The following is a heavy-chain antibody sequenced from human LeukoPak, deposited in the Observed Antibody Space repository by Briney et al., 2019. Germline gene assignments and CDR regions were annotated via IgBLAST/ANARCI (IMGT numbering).Heavy chain of an antibody. D-gene: IGHD3-9*01. CDR3: ASYDNGMDV. Sequence: GGSLRLSCAASGFTFSSYAMSWVRQAPGKGLEWVSVIYSGGSTYYADSVKGRFTISRHNSKNTLYLQMNSLRAEDTAVYYCASYDNGMDVWGQGTTVTVSS. J-gene: IGHJ6*02. V-gene: IGHV3-53*04. CDR1: GFTFSSYA. CDR2: IYSGGST.